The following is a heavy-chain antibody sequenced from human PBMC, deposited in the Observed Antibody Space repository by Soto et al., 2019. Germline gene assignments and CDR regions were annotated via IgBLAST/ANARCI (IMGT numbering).Heavy chain of an antibody. Sequence: SETLSLTCAVYGGSFSCYYWSWIRQPPGKGLEWIGEINHSGSTNYNPSLKSRVTISVDTSKNQFSLKLSSVTAADTAVYYCGRDRSGSYLYYFDYWGQGTLVTVSS. D-gene: IGHD1-26*01. CDR3: GRDRSGSYLYYFDY. CDR2: INHSGST. V-gene: IGHV4-34*01. CDR1: GGSFSCYY. J-gene: IGHJ4*02.